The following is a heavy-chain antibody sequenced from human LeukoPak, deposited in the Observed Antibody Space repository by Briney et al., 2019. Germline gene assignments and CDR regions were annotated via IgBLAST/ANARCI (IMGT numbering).Heavy chain of an antibody. CDR2: ISSSGSTI. Sequence: GGSLRLSCAASGFTFSSYEMNWVRQAPGKGLEWVSYISSSGSTIYYADSVRGRFTISRDNSKNTLYLQMNSLRADDTAVYYCAKDYYDSSGYYRSPFDYWGQGSLVTVSS. CDR1: GFTFSSYE. J-gene: IGHJ4*02. CDR3: AKDYYDSSGYYRSPFDY. V-gene: IGHV3-48*03. D-gene: IGHD3-22*01.